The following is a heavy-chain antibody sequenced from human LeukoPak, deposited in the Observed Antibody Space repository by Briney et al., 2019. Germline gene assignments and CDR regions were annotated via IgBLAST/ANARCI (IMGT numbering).Heavy chain of an antibody. V-gene: IGHV4-4*02. CDR2: IYHSGSP. D-gene: IGHD1-1*01. Sequence: PSGTLSLTCAVSGGSISSNNWWGWVRQPPGKGLEWIGEIYHSGSPNYNPSLKSRVTVSVDKSRNHFSLNLSSVTAADTAVYYCARVNINNWHSCDYWGQGTLVTVSS. CDR1: GGSISSNNW. CDR3: ARVNINNWHSCDY. J-gene: IGHJ4*02.